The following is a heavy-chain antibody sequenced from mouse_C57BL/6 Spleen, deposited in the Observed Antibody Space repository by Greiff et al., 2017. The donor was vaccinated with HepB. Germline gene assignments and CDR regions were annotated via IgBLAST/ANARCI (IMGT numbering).Heavy chain of an antibody. CDR3: ARFPGFSYYYAMDY. CDR1: GYTFTGYW. V-gene: IGHV1-9*01. CDR2: ILPGSGST. Sequence: QVQLQQSGAELMKPGASVKLSCKATGYTFTGYWIEWVKQRPGHGLEWIGEILPGSGSTTYNEKFKGKATFTADTSSNTAYMQLSSLTTEDSAIYYCARFPGFSYYYAMDYWGQGTSVTVSS. J-gene: IGHJ4*01.